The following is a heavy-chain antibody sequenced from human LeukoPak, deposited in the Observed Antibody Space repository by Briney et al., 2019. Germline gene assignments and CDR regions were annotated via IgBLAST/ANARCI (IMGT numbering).Heavy chain of an antibody. J-gene: IGHJ4*02. D-gene: IGHD3-9*01. Sequence: HTGGSLRLSCAASGFTFDDYAMHWVRQAPGKGLEWVSGISWNSGSIGYADSVKGRFTISRDNAKNSLYLQMNSLRAEDTALYYCAKAGYFDWLGYYFDYWGQGTLVTVSS. CDR2: ISWNSGSI. CDR3: AKAGYFDWLGYYFDY. V-gene: IGHV3-9*01. CDR1: GFTFDDYA.